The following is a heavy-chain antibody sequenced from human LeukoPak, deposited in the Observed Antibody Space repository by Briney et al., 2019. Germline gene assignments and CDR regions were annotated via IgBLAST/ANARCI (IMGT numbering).Heavy chain of an antibody. D-gene: IGHD4-11*01. V-gene: IGHV1-18*04. J-gene: IGHJ5*02. CDR3: ARDSDYSGNGNGDWFDP. CDR2: ISNYFGVT. CDR1: GFRFSSFG. Sequence: ASVNVSCKASGFRFSSFGVSWVRQAPGQGLEWMWWISNYFGVTHYAEKFEDRITMTVDTSTTTVYMELRSLKYDDTAIYYCARDSDYSGNGNGDWFDPWGQGTVVTVSS.